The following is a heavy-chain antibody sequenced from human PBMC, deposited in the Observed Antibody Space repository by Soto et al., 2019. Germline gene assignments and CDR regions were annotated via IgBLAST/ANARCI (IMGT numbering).Heavy chain of an antibody. CDR3: AHTSTYYDFWSGPNFDC. V-gene: IGHV2-5*01. CDR1: GFSLSTSGVG. CDR2: IFWNDDK. J-gene: IGHJ4*02. D-gene: IGHD3-3*01. Sequence: SGPTLVNPTQTLTLTCTFSGFSLSTSGVGVGWIRQPPGKALEWLALIFWNDDKRYSPSLKSRLTITKDTSKNQVVLTMTNMDPVDTATFYCAHTSTYYDFWSGPNFDCWGQGTLVTVSS.